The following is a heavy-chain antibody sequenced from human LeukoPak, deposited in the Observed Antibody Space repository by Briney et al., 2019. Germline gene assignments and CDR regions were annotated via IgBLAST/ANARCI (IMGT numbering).Heavy chain of an antibody. CDR1: GVRSTDYW. CDR3: ARDETRRFDY. J-gene: IGHJ4*02. Sequence: GGSLRLSRAASGVRSTDYWMSCGPHAPGKGLEWGSNIKEEGSEKNYADSVKGRFTISKDTAKNSLYLQLNCLRAEDTAVYYCARDETRRFDYWGQGTLVTVSS. V-gene: IGHV3-7*01. CDR2: IKEEGSEK.